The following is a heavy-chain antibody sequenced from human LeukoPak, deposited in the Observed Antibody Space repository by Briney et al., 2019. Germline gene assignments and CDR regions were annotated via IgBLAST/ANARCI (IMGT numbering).Heavy chain of an antibody. CDR1: GFTFSDYY. J-gene: IGHJ6*02. CDR2: ISSSGSTI. Sequence: GGSLRLSCAASGFTFSDYYMSWIRQAPGKGLEWVSYISSSGSTIYYADSVKGRFTISRDNAKNSLYLQMNSLRAEDTALYYCAKDISYDSSGYYGIYYYYGMDVWGQGTTVTVSS. V-gene: IGHV3-11*01. D-gene: IGHD3-22*01. CDR3: AKDISYDSSGYYGIYYYYGMDV.